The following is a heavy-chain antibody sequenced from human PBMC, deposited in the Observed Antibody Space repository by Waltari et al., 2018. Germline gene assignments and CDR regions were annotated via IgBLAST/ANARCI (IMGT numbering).Heavy chain of an antibody. Sequence: EVQLVESGGGLVQPGGSLRLSCAASGFTFSSYWMSWVRQAPGKGLEWLANIKTDGSEKYYVDSVKCRFTISRDNAKNSLYLQMNSLRAEDTAVYYCARDVGNVGGNYWGQGTLVTVSS. V-gene: IGHV3-7*01. CDR3: ARDVGNVGGNY. CDR1: GFTFSSYW. D-gene: IGHD3-10*01. CDR2: IKTDGSEK. J-gene: IGHJ4*02.